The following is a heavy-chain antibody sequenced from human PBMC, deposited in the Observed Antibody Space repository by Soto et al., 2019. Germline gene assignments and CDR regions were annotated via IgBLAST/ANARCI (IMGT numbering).Heavy chain of an antibody. CDR2: ISGSGGST. V-gene: IGHV3-23*01. D-gene: IGHD3-10*01. CDR3: AKTARDYYGSGSYYTTFEY. J-gene: IGHJ4*02. CDR1: GFTFSSYA. Sequence: PGGSLRLSCAASGFTFSSYAMSWVRQAPGKGLEWVSAISGSGGSTYYADSVKGRFTISRDNSKNTLYLQMNSLRAEDTAVYYCAKTARDYYGSGSYYTTFEYWGQGTLVTVSS.